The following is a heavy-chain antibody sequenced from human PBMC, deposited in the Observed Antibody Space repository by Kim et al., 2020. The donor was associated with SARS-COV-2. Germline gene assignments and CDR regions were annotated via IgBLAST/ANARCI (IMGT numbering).Heavy chain of an antibody. CDR2: TFYNGYA. CDR3: ARHPYGVYYGIDV. V-gene: IGHV4-39*02. D-gene: IGHD2-8*01. Sequence: SETLSLTCSVSGDPINSGSYYWAWIRQPPGKGLEWIGSTFYNGYAYYNSSLQSRVTISVDLSKNSFSLRMTSVTAADTAVYYCARHPYGVYYGIDVWGPG. CDR1: GDPINSGSYY. J-gene: IGHJ6*02.